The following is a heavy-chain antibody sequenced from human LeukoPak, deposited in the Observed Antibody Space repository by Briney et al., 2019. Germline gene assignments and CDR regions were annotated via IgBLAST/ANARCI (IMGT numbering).Heavy chain of an antibody. J-gene: IGHJ4*02. CDR1: GGSMNNYY. CDR2: IYTSGTT. D-gene: IGHD4-17*01. V-gene: IGHV4-4*07. Sequence: SETLSLTCTVSGGSMNNYYWSWIRQPAGKGLEWIGQIYTSGTTNYNPSLRSRVTMSVDTSKNQFSLKLSSVTAADTAVYYCARHGAYTVTTFRLFDYWGQGTLVTVSS. CDR3: ARHGAYTVTTFRLFDY.